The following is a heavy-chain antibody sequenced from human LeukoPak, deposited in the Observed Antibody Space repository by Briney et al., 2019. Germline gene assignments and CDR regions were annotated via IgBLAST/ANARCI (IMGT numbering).Heavy chain of an antibody. Sequence: SETLSLTCTVSGGSISSSSYYWGWIRQSPGKGLEWIGSIYYSGNTNYNPSLKSRVTISVDTSKNQFSLKLSSVTAADTAVYYCARVGNPLVTVFAWFDPWGQGTLVTVSS. V-gene: IGHV4-39*07. J-gene: IGHJ5*02. CDR1: GGSISSSSYY. CDR3: ARVGNPLVTVFAWFDP. D-gene: IGHD3-3*01. CDR2: IYYSGNT.